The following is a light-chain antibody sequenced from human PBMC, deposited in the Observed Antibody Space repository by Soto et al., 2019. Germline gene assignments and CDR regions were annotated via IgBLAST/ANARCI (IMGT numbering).Light chain of an antibody. J-gene: IGKJ1*01. CDR1: QSVGYS. Sequence: EIVLTQSPGTLSLSPGERATLSCRASQSVGYSLVWYQQKPGQAPRLLIYRVFNRATGIPDRFSGSGSGTDFTLTISRLEPEDFAVYYCQQFGGSPRTFGRGTKVERK. CDR2: RVF. V-gene: IGKV3-20*01. CDR3: QQFGGSPRT.